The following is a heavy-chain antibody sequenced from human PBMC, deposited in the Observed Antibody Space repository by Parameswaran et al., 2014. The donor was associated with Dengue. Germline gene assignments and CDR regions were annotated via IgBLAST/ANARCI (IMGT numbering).Heavy chain of an antibody. Sequence: ESLKISCAASGFTFSSYAMSWVRQAPGKGLEWVSAISGSGGSTYYADSVKGRFTISRDNSKNTLYLQMNSLRAEDTAVYYCASRITMVRGKIDYWGQGTLVTVSS. D-gene: IGHD3-10*01. CDR1: GFTFSSYA. V-gene: IGHV3-23*01. J-gene: IGHJ4*02. CDR3: ASRITMVRGKIDY. CDR2: ISGSGGST.